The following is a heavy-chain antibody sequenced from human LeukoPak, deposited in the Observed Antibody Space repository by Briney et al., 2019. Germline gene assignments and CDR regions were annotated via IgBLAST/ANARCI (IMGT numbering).Heavy chain of an antibody. V-gene: IGHV4-59*01. J-gene: IGHJ3*02. D-gene: IGHD3-16*01. CDR1: GGSISSYS. CDR3: VRDRVLGAFDI. Sequence: PSETLSLTCTVSGGSISSYSWTWIRQPLGKGLEWIGSIYYSVSPNYNPSLKSRVTISVDTSKHQFSLKLSSVTAADTAVYYCVRDRVLGAFDIWGQGTMVTVSS. CDR2: IYYSVSP.